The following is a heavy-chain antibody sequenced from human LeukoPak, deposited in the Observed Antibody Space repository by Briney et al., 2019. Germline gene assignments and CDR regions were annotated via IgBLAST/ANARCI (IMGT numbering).Heavy chain of an antibody. CDR3: ARDGGIAVAGTFGY. J-gene: IGHJ4*02. CDR1: GFTFSDDY. CDR2: ISSSGSTI. Sequence: GGALRLSCAASGFTFSDDYMSWSSQAPGKGRGWVSYISSSGSTIYYADSVKGRVTISRDNAKTSLYLQMNSLRAEDTAVYYCARDGGIAVAGTFGYWGQGTLVTVSS. D-gene: IGHD6-19*01. V-gene: IGHV3-11*01.